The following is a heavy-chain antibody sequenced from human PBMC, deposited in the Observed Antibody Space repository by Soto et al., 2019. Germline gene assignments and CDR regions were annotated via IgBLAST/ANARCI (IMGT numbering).Heavy chain of an antibody. CDR3: ERGVPVPGPHDF. Sequence: SETLSLTCTVSGDSIGRGGYYWSWIRHHPGKGLEWIAYIYTTGSTYYNPSLKSRVGISVDTSKNQFSLKLSSVTAGDTAVYDCERGVPVPGPHDFSGHGTLVTVSS. CDR2: IYTTGST. D-gene: IGHD6-19*01. CDR1: GDSIGRGGYY. V-gene: IGHV4-31*03. J-gene: IGHJ5*01.